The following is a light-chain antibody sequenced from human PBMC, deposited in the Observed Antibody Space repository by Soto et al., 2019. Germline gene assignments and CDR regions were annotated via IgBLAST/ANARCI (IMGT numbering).Light chain of an antibody. J-gene: IGKJ4*01. Sequence: EIVLTQSPGTLSLSPGKRATLSCRASQSISSSYLAWYQQRPGQAPRLLIYGASSRATGIPDRFSGSGSETEFTLTITTLQSEDFAVYYCQQYNHWPLSFGVGTKVDIK. V-gene: IGKV3-20*01. CDR1: QSISSSY. CDR3: QQYNHWPLS. CDR2: GAS.